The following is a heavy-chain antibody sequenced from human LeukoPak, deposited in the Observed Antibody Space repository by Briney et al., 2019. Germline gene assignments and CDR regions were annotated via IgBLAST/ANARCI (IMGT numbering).Heavy chain of an antibody. Sequence: PSETLSLTCTVYGGSVSSSSYYWGWIRQPPGKGLEWIGSIYYSRSTYYNSSLKSRVTISVDTSRNQFSLKLSSVTAADTAVYYCASRSDFWSGYTIDYWGQGTLVTVSS. CDR2: IYYSRST. V-gene: IGHV4-39*01. CDR3: ASRSDFWSGYTIDY. CDR1: GGSVSSSSYY. D-gene: IGHD3-3*01. J-gene: IGHJ4*02.